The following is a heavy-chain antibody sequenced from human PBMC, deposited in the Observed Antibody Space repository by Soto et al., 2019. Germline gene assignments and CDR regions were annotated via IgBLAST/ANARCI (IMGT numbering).Heavy chain of an antibody. CDR2: ISVSNDNT. V-gene: IGHV1-18*04. CDR1: GYIFRNYA. CDR3: ARSSPSLDY. D-gene: IGHD3-10*01. J-gene: IGHJ4*02. Sequence: QIQLVQSGAEVKKPGASLRVSCNTSGYIFRNYAISWVRQAPGQGLEWMGWISVSNDNTDSAHALRDRLTMTTDTSTSTAYLELTSLMSNDTAVYYCARSSPSLDYWGQGSLVTVSS.